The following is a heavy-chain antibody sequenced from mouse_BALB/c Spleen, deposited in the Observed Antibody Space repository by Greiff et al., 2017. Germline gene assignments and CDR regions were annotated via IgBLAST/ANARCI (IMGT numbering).Heavy chain of an antibody. V-gene: IGHV2-9*02. D-gene: IGHD2-10*02. CDR1: GFSLTSYG. CDR3: AREKYVNSEYYDAMDY. J-gene: IGHJ4*01. CDR2: IWAGGST. Sequence: QVQLKQSGPGLVAPSQSLSITCTVSGFSLTSYGVHWVRQPPGKGLEWLGVIWAGGSTNYNSALMSRLSISKDNSKSQVFLKMNSLQTDDTAMYYCAREKYVNSEYYDAMDYWGQGTSVTVSS.